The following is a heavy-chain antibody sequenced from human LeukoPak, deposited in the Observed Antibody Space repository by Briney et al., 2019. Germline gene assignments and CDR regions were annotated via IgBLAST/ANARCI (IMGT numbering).Heavy chain of an antibody. CDR3: AKVRQDDFWSGYFDY. CDR1: RFTFSSYA. J-gene: IGHJ4*02. CDR2: ISGSGGST. D-gene: IGHD3-3*01. V-gene: IGHV3-23*01. Sequence: GGSLRLSCAASRFTFSSYAMSWVRQAPGKGLEWVSAISGSGGSTYYADSVKGRFTISRDNSKNTLYLQMNSLRAEDTAVYYCAKVRQDDFWSGYFDYWGQGTLVTVSS.